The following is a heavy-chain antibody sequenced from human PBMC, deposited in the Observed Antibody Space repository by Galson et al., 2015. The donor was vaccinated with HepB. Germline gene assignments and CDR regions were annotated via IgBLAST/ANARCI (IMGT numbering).Heavy chain of an antibody. J-gene: IGHJ4*02. CDR1: GFSFSSYG. CDR2: ISYDAIDK. Sequence: SLRLSCAGSGFSFSSYGMHWVRQAPGKGLEWVALISYDAIDKYYVDSVKGRFTISRDNLKNTLYLQMNSLRPEDTAVYYCAKDLYGSGSPIYYWGQGTLVTVSS. CDR3: AKDLYGSGSPIYY. V-gene: IGHV3-30*18. D-gene: IGHD3-10*01.